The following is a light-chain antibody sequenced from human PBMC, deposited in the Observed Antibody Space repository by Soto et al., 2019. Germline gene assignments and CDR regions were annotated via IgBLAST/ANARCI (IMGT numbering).Light chain of an antibody. CDR3: QQRSIWPLT. CDR1: ESVSNY. Sequence: EIVLTQSPATLSLSPGERATLSCRASESVSNYLIWYQQKPGQAPRLLIYDAFNRATGIPARFSGSGSGTDFTLTIAGLEPEDFAFYYCQQRSIWPLTLGQGTRLEMK. CDR2: DAF. J-gene: IGKJ5*01. V-gene: IGKV3-11*01.